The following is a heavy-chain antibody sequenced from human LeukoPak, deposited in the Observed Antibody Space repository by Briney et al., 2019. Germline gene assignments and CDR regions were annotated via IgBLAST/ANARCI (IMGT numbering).Heavy chain of an antibody. CDR2: IYFSGST. Sequence: SSETLSLTCSVSAGSITNYYWSWIRQAPGKGLEWIGYIYFSGSTSYNPSLRSRVTISVDMANDQFSLEMTSVTAADTAVYYCARGQRGYSGYDYVSRFYAMDVWGQGTTVTVSS. D-gene: IGHD5-12*01. V-gene: IGHV4-59*08. CDR1: AGSITNYY. CDR3: ARGQRGYSGYDYVSRFYAMDV. J-gene: IGHJ6*02.